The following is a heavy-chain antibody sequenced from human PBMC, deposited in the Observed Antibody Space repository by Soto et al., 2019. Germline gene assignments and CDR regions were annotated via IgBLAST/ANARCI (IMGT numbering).Heavy chain of an antibody. Sequence: ASVKVSCKASGYTFTSYAMHWVRQAPGQRLEWMGWINAGNGNIKYSQKFQGRITITRDTSASTAYMELSSLRSEDTAVYYCVQDYGDYSIGYYYYGMDVWGQGTTVTVSS. D-gene: IGHD4-17*01. CDR1: GYTFTSYA. V-gene: IGHV1-3*01. CDR2: INAGNGNI. CDR3: VQDYGDYSIGYYYYGMDV. J-gene: IGHJ6*02.